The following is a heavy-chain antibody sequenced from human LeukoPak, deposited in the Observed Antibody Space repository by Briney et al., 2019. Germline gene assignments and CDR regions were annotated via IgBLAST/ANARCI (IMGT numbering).Heavy chain of an antibody. CDR2: ISYDGSNK. V-gene: IGHV3-30-3*01. D-gene: IGHD6-6*01. J-gene: IGHJ4*02. Sequence: PGGSLRLSCAASGFTFSSYAMHWVRQAPGKGLEWVAVISYDGSNKYYADSVKGRFTISRDNSKNTLYLQMNSLRAEDTAVYYCARRAAGQQLVDYWGQGTLVTVSS. CDR3: ARRAAGQQLVDY. CDR1: GFTFSSYA.